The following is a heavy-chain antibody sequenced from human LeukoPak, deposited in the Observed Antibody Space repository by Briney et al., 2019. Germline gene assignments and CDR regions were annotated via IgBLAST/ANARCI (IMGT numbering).Heavy chain of an antibody. CDR3: ARDRGGNWNYDFDY. CDR1: GYTFTSYY. V-gene: IGHV1-69*13. CDR2: IIPIFGTA. J-gene: IGHJ4*02. D-gene: IGHD1-7*01. Sequence: ASVKVSCKASGYTFTSYYMHWVRQAPGQGLEWMGGIIPIFGTANYAQKFQGRVTITADESTSTAYMELSSLRSEDTAVYYCARDRGGNWNYDFDYWGQGTLVTVSS.